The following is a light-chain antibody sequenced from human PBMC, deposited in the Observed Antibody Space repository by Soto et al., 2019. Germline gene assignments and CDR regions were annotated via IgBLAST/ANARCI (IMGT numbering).Light chain of an antibody. V-gene: IGKV1-5*01. Sequence: DIQMTQSPSTLSASVGDRVTITCRASQTIFNWLAWYQRKPGRAPNLLIYDASSLQSGVPSTFSGSGSGTEFTLTISILQPGDFATYYCQQYNSYPWTFGQGTKVEIK. J-gene: IGKJ1*01. CDR2: DAS. CDR1: QTIFNW. CDR3: QQYNSYPWT.